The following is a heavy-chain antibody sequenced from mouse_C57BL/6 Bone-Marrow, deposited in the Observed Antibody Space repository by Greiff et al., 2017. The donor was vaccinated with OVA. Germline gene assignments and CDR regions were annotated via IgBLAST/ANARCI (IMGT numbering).Heavy chain of an antibody. CDR2: IDPSDSET. CDR1: GYTFTSYW. V-gene: IGHV1-52*01. Sequence: QVQLQQPGAELVRPGSSVKLSCKASGYTFTSYWMHWVKQRPIQGLEWIGNIDPSDSETHYNQKFKDKATLTVDKSSSTAYMQLSSLTSEDSAVYYVARSRGYYGSSYDFDYWGQGTTLTVSS. CDR3: ARSRGYYGSSYDFDY. J-gene: IGHJ2*01. D-gene: IGHD1-1*01.